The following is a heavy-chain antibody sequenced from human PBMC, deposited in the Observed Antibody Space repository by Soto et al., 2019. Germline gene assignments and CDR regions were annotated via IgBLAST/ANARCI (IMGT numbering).Heavy chain of an antibody. CDR3: ARPPGGYYDSSGSGY. CDR2: ISSSSSTI. J-gene: IGHJ4*02. D-gene: IGHD3-22*01. V-gene: IGHV3-48*02. Sequence: EVQLVESGGGLVQPGGSLRLSCAASGFTFSSYSMNWVRQAPGKGLEWVSYISSSSSTIYYADSVKVRFTITRDNAKNSLYLQMNSLRDEDTAVYYCARPPGGYYDSSGSGYWGQGTLVTVSS. CDR1: GFTFSSYS.